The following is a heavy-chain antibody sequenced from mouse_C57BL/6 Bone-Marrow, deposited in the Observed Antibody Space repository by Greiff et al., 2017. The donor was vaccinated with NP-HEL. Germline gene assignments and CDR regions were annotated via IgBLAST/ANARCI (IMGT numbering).Heavy chain of an antibody. J-gene: IGHJ3*01. CDR2: IRSKSNNYAT. CDR3: VRVAY. CDR1: GFSFNTYA. Sequence: EVKLVESGGGLVQPKGSLKLSCAASGFSFNTYAMNWVRQAPGKGLEWVARIRSKSNNYATYYDDSVKDRFTISRDDSDSMLYLPMNNFKTDDTAMYYCVRVAYWGQGTLVTVSA. V-gene: IGHV10-1*01.